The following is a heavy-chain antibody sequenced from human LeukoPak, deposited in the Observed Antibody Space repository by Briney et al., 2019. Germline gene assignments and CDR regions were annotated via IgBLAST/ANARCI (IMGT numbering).Heavy chain of an antibody. V-gene: IGHV1-2*02. CDR2: INPNSGGT. CDR1: GYTFTGYY. Sequence: ASVSVSCKASGYTFTGYYMHWVRQAPGQGLEWMGWINPNSGGTNYAQKFQGRVTMTRDTSISTAYMELSRLRSDDTAVYYCARGPVVPAAYNWFDPWGQGTLVTVSS. CDR3: ARGPVVPAAYNWFDP. D-gene: IGHD2-2*01. J-gene: IGHJ5*02.